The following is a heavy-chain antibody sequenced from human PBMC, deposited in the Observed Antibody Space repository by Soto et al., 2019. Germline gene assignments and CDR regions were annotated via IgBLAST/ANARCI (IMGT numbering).Heavy chain of an antibody. D-gene: IGHD3-22*01. J-gene: IGHJ4*02. V-gene: IGHV3-48*01. CDR3: AREGGYDSSGYSFDY. CDR2: ITTTANSI. CDR1: GFTFSAYN. Sequence: GGSLRLSCAGSGFTFSAYNMNWVRQAPGKGLEWISYITTTANSIYYADSVKGRFTISRDNSKNTLYLQMNSLRAEDTAVYYCAREGGYDSSGYSFDYWGQGTLVTVSS.